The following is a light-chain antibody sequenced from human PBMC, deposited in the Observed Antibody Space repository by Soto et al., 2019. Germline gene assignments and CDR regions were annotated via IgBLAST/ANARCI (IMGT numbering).Light chain of an antibody. Sequence: DIQMTQSRSSLSASVGDRVTITSRASQSISSYLSWYQQKPGKAPKLLINVASTLQSGVPSRFSGSGSGTDFTLTISSLEPEDFAVYYCQQRSNWPWTFGQGTKVDIK. J-gene: IGKJ1*01. CDR3: QQRSNWPWT. V-gene: IGKV1-39*01. CDR2: VAS. CDR1: QSISSY.